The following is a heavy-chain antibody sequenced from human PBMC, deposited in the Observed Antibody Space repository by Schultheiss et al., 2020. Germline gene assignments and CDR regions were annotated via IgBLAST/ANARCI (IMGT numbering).Heavy chain of an antibody. Sequence: SETLSLTCTVSGYSISRGYYWGWIRQPPGKGLEWIGSIYHSGSTYYNPSLKSRVTISVDTSKNQFSLKLSSVTAADTAVYYCARDYSLTDSSSWYRYYYYYYGMDVWGQGTTVTVSS. CDR1: GYSISRGYY. V-gene: IGHV4-38-2*02. CDR3: ARDYSLTDSSSWYRYYYYYYGMDV. D-gene: IGHD6-13*01. J-gene: IGHJ6*02. CDR2: IYHSGST.